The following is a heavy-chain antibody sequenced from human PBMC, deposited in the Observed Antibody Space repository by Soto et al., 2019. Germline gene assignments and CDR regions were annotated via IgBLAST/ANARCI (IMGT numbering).Heavy chain of an antibody. V-gene: IGHV4-34*01. CDR2: INHSGST. D-gene: IGHD5-18*01. J-gene: IGHJ4*02. CDR1: GGSFSGYY. CDR3: ARGRYSYGYFDY. Sequence: SETLSLTCAVYGGSFSGYYWSWIRQPPGKGLEWIGEINHSGSTNYNPSLKSRVTISVDTSKNQFSLKLSSVTAADTAVYYCARGRYSYGYFDYWGQGTLVTVSS.